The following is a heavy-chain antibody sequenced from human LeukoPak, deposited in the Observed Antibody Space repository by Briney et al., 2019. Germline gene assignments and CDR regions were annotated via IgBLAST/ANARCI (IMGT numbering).Heavy chain of an antibody. J-gene: IGHJ3*02. Sequence: PSETLSLTCAVYGGSFSGYYWSWIRQPPGKELEWIGEINHSGSTNYNPSLKSRVTISVDTSKNQFSLKLSSVTAADTAVYYCAGTYYYGSGSYYNAPKVTHRLGAFDIWGQGTMVTVSS. CDR1: GGSFSGYY. CDR3: AGTYYYGSGSYYNAPKVTHRLGAFDI. CDR2: INHSGST. V-gene: IGHV4-34*01. D-gene: IGHD3-10*01.